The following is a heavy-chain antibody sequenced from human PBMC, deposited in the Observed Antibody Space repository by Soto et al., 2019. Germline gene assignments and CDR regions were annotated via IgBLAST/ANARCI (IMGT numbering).Heavy chain of an antibody. Sequence: QVQLVESGGGVVQPGRSLTLSCEASGFTFSSYAMHWVRQAPGKGLEWVAVISYHGSSRYYADSVQGRMTISRDTAKDTLYLQMHSLRSEDTAVYYCARGGALSTSWYWGDGLDSWGQGTQVTVSS. D-gene: IGHD6-13*01. V-gene: IGHV3-30-3*01. CDR3: ARGGALSTSWYWGDGLDS. CDR2: ISYHGSSR. CDR1: GFTFSSYA. J-gene: IGHJ4*02.